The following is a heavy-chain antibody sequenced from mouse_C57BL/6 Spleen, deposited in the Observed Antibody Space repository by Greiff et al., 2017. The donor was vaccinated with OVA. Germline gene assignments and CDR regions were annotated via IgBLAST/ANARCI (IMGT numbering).Heavy chain of an antibody. J-gene: IGHJ3*01. CDR3: AREGPLYYDYDGAWFAY. V-gene: IGHV1-4*01. D-gene: IGHD2-4*01. CDR2: INPSSGYT. CDR1: GYTFTSYT. Sequence: VQLVESGAELARPGASVKMSCKASGYTFTSYTMHWVKQRPGQGLEWIGYINPSSGYTKYNQKFKDKATLTADKSSSTAYMQLSSLTSEDSAVYYCAREGPLYYDYDGAWFAYWGQGTLVTVSA.